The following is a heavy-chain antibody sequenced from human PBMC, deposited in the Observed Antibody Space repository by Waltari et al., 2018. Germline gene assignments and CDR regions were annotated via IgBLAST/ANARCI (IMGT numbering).Heavy chain of an antibody. CDR1: GFSLSASGLF. D-gene: IGHD4-17*01. CDR3: ARIRGDYGLDY. CDR2: IDWDDDK. V-gene: IGHV2-70*15. J-gene: IGHJ4*02. Sequence: QVTLRESGPSLVKPTQTLTLTCTFAGFSLSASGLFVGWIRQPPGKALEWLARIDWDDDKYYSTSLKTRLTISKDTSKNQVVLTMTNMDPVDTATYYCARIRGDYGLDYWGQGTLVTVSS.